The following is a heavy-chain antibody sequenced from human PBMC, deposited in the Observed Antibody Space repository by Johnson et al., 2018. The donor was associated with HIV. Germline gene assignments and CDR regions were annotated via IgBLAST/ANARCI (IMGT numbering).Heavy chain of an antibody. CDR1: GFTVSSNY. CDR3: AREGLWWGAFDI. Sequence: VHLVESGGGLVQPGGSLRLSCAASGFTVSSNYMRWVRQAPVKGLEWVSVIYSGGSTYYAASVKGRFTISRDNSKNTLYLQMNSLRAEDTAVYYCAREGLWWGAFDIWGQGTMVTVSS. D-gene: IGHD2-21*01. CDR2: IYSGGST. J-gene: IGHJ3*02. V-gene: IGHV3-66*01.